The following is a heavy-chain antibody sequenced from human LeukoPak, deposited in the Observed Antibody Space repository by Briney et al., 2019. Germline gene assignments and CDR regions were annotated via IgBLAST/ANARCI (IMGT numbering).Heavy chain of an antibody. D-gene: IGHD3-10*01. CDR2: ISSSSSYI. J-gene: IGHJ3*02. CDR3: ARPISLRISFDAFDI. V-gene: IGHV3-21*01. Sequence: GGSLRLSCAASGFTFSSYAMNWVRQAPGKGLEWVSSISSSSSYIYYADSVKGRFTISRDNAKNSLYLQMNSLRAEDTAVYYCARPISLRISFDAFDIWGQGTMVTVSS. CDR1: GFTFSSYA.